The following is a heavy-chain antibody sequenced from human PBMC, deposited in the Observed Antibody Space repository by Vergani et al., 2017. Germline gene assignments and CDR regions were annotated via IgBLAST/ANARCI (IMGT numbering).Heavy chain of an antibody. Sequence: QVQLVESGGGVVQPGRSLRLSCAASGFTFSSYAMHWVRQAPGKGLEWVAVISYDGSNKYYADSVKGRFTISRDNSKNTLYLQMNSLRAEDTAVYYCARGGGWDDILTPTHYWGQGTLVTVSS. CDR2: ISYDGSNK. CDR1: GFTFSSYA. D-gene: IGHD3-9*01. J-gene: IGHJ4*02. CDR3: ARGGGWDDILTPTHY. V-gene: IGHV3-30*07.